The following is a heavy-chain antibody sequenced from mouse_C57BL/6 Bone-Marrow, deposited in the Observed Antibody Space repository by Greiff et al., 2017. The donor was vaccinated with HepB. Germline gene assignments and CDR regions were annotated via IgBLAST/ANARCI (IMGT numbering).Heavy chain of an antibody. Sequence: QVQLQQPGAELVKPGASVKLSCKASGYTFTSYWMHWVKQRPGQGLEWIGMIHPNSGSTNYNEKFKGKATLTADKSSSTAYMELRSLTSEDSAVYFCADYSYYLGQGTTLTVSS. J-gene: IGHJ2*01. CDR3: ADYSYY. V-gene: IGHV1-64*01. CDR1: GYTFTSYW. D-gene: IGHD1-1*02. CDR2: IHPNSGST.